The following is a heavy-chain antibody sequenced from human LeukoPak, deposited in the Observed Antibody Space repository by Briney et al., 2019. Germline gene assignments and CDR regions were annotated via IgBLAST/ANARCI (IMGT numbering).Heavy chain of an antibody. V-gene: IGHV3-7*01. Sequence: GGSLRLSCAVSGFTFSSYWMSWVRQAPGKGLGWVANIKQDGSERYYVDSVKGRFTISRDNAKNSLYLQVNSLRAEDTAVYYCARDRSGGKQQLVRGYFDYWGQGTLVTVSS. CDR2: IKQDGSER. CDR1: GFTFSSYW. D-gene: IGHD6-13*01. J-gene: IGHJ4*02. CDR3: ARDRSGGKQQLVRGYFDY.